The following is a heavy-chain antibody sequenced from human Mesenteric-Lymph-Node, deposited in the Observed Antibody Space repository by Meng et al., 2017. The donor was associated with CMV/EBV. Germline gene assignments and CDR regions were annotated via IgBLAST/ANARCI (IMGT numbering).Heavy chain of an antibody. Sequence: GESLKISCKASGYRFSTDWIGWVRQMPGKGLEWVGIIFPGDSDTRYSPSFQGQVTISADKSINTAYLQWSSLKASDTTIYYCARGLNWGLSGYFDYWGQGTLVTVSS. CDR2: IFPGDSDT. V-gene: IGHV5-51*01. CDR1: GYRFSTDW. J-gene: IGHJ4*02. CDR3: ARGLNWGLSGYFDY. D-gene: IGHD2-21*01.